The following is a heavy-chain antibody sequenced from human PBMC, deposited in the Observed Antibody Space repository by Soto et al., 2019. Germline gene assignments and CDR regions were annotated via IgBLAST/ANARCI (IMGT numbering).Heavy chain of an antibody. CDR3: ARGTTFGYFDY. J-gene: IGHJ4*02. Sequence: PXGSLRLSCSASGFIFRSFVMHWVRQAPGKGLDWVALISNDGNSEYYADSVKGRFTISRDNYKKTLFVQMNSLRSEDTAVYYCARGTTFGYFDYWGQGALVTVSS. V-gene: IGHV3-30-3*01. CDR2: ISNDGNSE. D-gene: IGHD2-2*03. CDR1: GFIFRSFV.